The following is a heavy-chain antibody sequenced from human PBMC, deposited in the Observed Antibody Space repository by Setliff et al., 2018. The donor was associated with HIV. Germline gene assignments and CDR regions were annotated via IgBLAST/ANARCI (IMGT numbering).Heavy chain of an antibody. Sequence: GGSLRLSCVGSGFMFNDYGMSWVRQAPGKGLEWVAGISWDGIKTTYGDSVRGRFTISRDNVEKSVYLQMNRLRNEDTARYYCARDHYLGLDYWGQVSLVTVSS. CDR2: ISWDGIKT. D-gene: IGHD7-27*01. V-gene: IGHV3-20*04. J-gene: IGHJ4*02. CDR1: GFMFNDYG. CDR3: ARDHYLGLDY.